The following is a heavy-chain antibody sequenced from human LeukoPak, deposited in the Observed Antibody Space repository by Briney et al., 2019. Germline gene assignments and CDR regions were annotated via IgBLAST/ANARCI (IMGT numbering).Heavy chain of an antibody. CDR1: GYTFTSYY. CDR3: ARGGGPYCGGDCYTPFDY. D-gene: IGHD2-21*02. CDR2: INPSGGST. J-gene: IGHJ4*02. Sequence: ASVTVSFKASGYTFTSYYMHWVRQAPGQGLEWMGIINPSGGSTSYAQKFQGRVTMTRDTSTSTVYMELSSLRSEDTAVYYCARGGGPYCGGDCYTPFDYWGQGTLVTVSS. V-gene: IGHV1-46*01.